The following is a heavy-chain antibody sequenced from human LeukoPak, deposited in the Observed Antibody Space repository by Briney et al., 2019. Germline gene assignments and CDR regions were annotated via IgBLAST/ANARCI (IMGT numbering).Heavy chain of an antibody. J-gene: IGHJ3*01. V-gene: IGHV3-7*01. CDR2: IKHDGSQK. CDR1: GFTFSTYW. D-gene: IGHD3-3*01. Sequence: PGGSLRLSCAASGFTFSTYWMGWVRQAPGKGLEWVANIKHDGSQKYYVDSVKGRFTISRDNAKNSLDLQMNRLRAEDTAVYYCVRRNSVRFLEWSPHHDAFDLWGQGTMVTVSS. CDR3: VRRNSVRFLEWSPHHDAFDL.